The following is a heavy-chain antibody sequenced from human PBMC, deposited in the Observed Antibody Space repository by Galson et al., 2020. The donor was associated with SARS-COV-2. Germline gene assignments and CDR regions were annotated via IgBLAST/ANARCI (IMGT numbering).Heavy chain of an antibody. CDR3: ARSRAGGYCSSSDY. Sequence: QLGESLKISCAASGFTFSSYAMHWVRQAPGKGLEWVAVISYDGSNKYYADSVKGRFTISRDNSKNTLYLQMNSLRAEDTAVYYCARSRAGGYCSSSDYWGQGTLVTVSS. CDR2: ISYDGSNK. CDR1: GFTFSSYA. D-gene: IGHD6-6*01. V-gene: IGHV3-30*04. J-gene: IGHJ4*02.